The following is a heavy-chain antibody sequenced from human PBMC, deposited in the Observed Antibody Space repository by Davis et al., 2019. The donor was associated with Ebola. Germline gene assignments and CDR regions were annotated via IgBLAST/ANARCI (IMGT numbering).Heavy chain of an antibody. CDR1: GGSISSSSYY. Sequence: SETLSLTCAVSGGSISSSSYYWGWIRQPPGKGLEWLGSIYYSGSTSYNPSLTSRVTISVDTSKNQFSLKLSSVTAADTAVYYCARVLIVVGAPDYWGQGTLVTVSS. CDR2: IYYSGST. D-gene: IGHD2-15*01. V-gene: IGHV4-39*01. J-gene: IGHJ4*02. CDR3: ARVLIVVGAPDY.